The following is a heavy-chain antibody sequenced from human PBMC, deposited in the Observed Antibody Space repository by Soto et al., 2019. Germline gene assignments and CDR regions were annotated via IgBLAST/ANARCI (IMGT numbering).Heavy chain of an antibody. CDR2: IAPRNGGT. CDR3: ARVLYRNVIHA. D-gene: IGHD5-18*01. Sequence: QVQLVQSGSDVKKPGASFTVSCKASGYIFSDYYIHWVRQAPGQGLEWMGWIAPRNGGTKYAQKFQDRLTMTTDTSTSTAFLELRRLILDDTAVFFCARVLYRNVIHAWGQGTLVTVSS. CDR1: GYIFSDYY. V-gene: IGHV1-2*02. J-gene: IGHJ4*02.